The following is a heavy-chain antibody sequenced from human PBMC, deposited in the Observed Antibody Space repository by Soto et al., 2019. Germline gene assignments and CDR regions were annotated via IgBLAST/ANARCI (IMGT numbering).Heavy chain of an antibody. J-gene: IGHJ4*02. CDR3: VRRGVVTLFDY. D-gene: IGHD2-21*02. V-gene: IGHV3-30*03. Sequence: GGSLRLSCAASGFTFSSYGMHWVRQAPGKGLEWVAVISYDGSNKYYADSVKGRFTISRDNAKNTLNLRMNSLRAEDTAVYYCVRRGVVTLFDYWGQGTLVTVSS. CDR2: ISYDGSNK. CDR1: GFTFSSYG.